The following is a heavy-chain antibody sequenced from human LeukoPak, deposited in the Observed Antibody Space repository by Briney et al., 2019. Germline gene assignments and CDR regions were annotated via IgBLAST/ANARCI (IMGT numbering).Heavy chain of an antibody. D-gene: IGHD3-22*01. CDR1: GYTFTSYG. J-gene: IGHJ4*02. Sequence: GASVKVSCKASGYTFTSYGISWVRQAPGQGLEWMGWISAYNGNTNYAQKLQGRVTMTTDTSTSTAYMELRSLRSDDTAVYYCARDLYYDSSGGFDYWGQGTLVTVSS. CDR3: ARDLYYDSSGGFDY. CDR2: ISAYNGNT. V-gene: IGHV1-18*01.